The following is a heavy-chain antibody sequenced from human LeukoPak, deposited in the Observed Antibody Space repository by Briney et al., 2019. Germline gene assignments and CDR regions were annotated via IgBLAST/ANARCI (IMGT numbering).Heavy chain of an antibody. J-gene: IGHJ4*02. CDR1: GGSISSYY. Sequence: SETLSLTCTVSGGSISSYYWSWIRQPPGKGLEWIGYIYHSGSTNYNPSLKSRVTISVDTSKNQFSLKLSSVTAADTAVYYCASYGYGPYYFDYWGQGTLVTVSS. CDR2: IYHSGST. V-gene: IGHV4-59*01. D-gene: IGHD5-18*01. CDR3: ASYGYGPYYFDY.